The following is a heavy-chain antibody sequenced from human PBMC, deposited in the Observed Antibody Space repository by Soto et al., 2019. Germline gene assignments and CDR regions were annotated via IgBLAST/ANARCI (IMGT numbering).Heavy chain of an antibody. D-gene: IGHD2-2*01. CDR3: AKLPYIVVVQAAILSLAAYFAY. CDR1: EGTSSRYA. J-gene: IGHJ4*02. Sequence: RDSCGFAEGTSSRYAMRHVRQDPGKGLEWVSAISGSGGSTYYADSVKGRFTISRDNSKNTLYLQMNSLRAEDTAVYYCAKLPYIVVVQAAILSLAAYFAYRGQGTLVTVSS. V-gene: IGHV3-23*01. CDR2: ISGSGGST.